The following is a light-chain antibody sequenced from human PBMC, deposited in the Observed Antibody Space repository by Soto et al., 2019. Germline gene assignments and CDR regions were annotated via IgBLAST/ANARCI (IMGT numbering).Light chain of an antibody. V-gene: IGLV2-8*01. Sequence: QSVLTQPPSASRSPGQSVPIPCTGTSSNVGGNNYVSWYQHHPGKAPKLRIYEVSKRPSGVPDRFSGSKSGNTASLTVSGLQAEDEADYHCSAGSNNLWVFGGGTKLTVL. J-gene: IGLJ3*02. CDR3: SAGSNNLWV. CDR1: SSNVGGNNY. CDR2: EVS.